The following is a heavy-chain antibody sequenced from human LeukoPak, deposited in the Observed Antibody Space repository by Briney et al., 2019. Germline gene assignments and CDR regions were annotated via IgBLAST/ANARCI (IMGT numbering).Heavy chain of an antibody. CDR1: GFTFDDYA. CDR3: AKSFYDSSGYYFPYFDY. J-gene: IGHJ4*02. D-gene: IGHD3-22*01. V-gene: IGHV3-9*01. CDR2: ISWNSGSI. Sequence: GRSLRLSCAASGFTFDDYAMHWVRQAPGKGLEWVSGISWNSGSIGYADSVEGRFTISRDNAKNSLYLQMNSLRAEDTALYYCAKSFYDSSGYYFPYFDYWGQGTLVTVSS.